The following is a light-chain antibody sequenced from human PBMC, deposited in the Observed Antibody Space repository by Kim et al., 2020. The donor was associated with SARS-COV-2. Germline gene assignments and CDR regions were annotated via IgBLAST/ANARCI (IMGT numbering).Light chain of an antibody. CDR3: QALAV. Sequence: PASVYVSPGQAASIPCSGDKLGDKYACLYQQKPGQSPVLVIYQDSKRPSGIPERFSGSNSGNTATLTISETQAMDEADYYCQALAVFGTGTKVTVL. V-gene: IGLV3-1*01. CDR1: KLGDKY. J-gene: IGLJ1*01. CDR2: QDS.